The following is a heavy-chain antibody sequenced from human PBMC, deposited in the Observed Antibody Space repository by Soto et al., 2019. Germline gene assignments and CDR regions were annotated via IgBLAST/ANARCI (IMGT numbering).Heavy chain of an antibody. CDR1: GFTFSSYA. CDR3: AKVRGAANGGCGGADY. D-gene: IGHD2-8*01. Sequence: EVQLLESGGGLVQPGGSLRLSCAASGFTFSSYAMSWVRQAPGKGLEWVSAISGSGGSTYYADSVKGRFTISRDNSKNTLYLQMNSLRAEDTAVDYCAKVRGAANGGCGGADYWGQGTLVTVSS. V-gene: IGHV3-23*01. J-gene: IGHJ4*02. CDR2: ISGSGGST.